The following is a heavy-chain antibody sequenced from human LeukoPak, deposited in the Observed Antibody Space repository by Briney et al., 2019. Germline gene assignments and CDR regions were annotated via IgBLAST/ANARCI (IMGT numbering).Heavy chain of an antibody. Sequence: SETLSLTCTVSGGSINSYYWSRIRQFPGKGLEWIGYISYSGSTNYNPSLKSRVTISVDTSKNQFSLKLSSVTAADTAVYYCARDPTSRSSAFDIWGQGTMVTVSS. J-gene: IGHJ3*02. V-gene: IGHV4-59*01. CDR3: ARDPTSRSSAFDI. CDR2: ISYSGST. CDR1: GGSINSYY.